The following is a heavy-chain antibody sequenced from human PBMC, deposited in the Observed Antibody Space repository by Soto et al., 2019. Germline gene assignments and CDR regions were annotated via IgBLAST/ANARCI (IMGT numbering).Heavy chain of an antibody. D-gene: IGHD4-17*01. CDR3: AKDLRDYGAYNWFDP. Sequence: GGSLRLSCAASGFTFSSYAMSWVRQAPGKGLEWVSAISGSGGSTYYADSVKGRFTISRDNSKNTLYLQMNSLRAEDTAVYYCAKDLRDYGAYNWFDPWGQGTLVTVSS. J-gene: IGHJ5*02. CDR1: GFTFSSYA. CDR2: ISGSGGST. V-gene: IGHV3-23*01.